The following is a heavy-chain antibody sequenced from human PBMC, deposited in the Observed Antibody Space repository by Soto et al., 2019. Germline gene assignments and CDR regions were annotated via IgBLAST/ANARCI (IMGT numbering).Heavy chain of an antibody. CDR1: GYTFTSYD. J-gene: IGHJ6*02. Sequence: ASVKVSCKASGYTFTSYDINWVRQATGQGLEWMGWMNPHSGNTGYAQKFQGRVTMTRNTSISTAYTELSSLRSEDTAVYYCARGTTYYDGSGSYNGMDVWGQGTTVTVSS. V-gene: IGHV1-8*01. CDR3: ARGTTYYDGSGSYNGMDV. D-gene: IGHD3-10*01. CDR2: MNPHSGNT.